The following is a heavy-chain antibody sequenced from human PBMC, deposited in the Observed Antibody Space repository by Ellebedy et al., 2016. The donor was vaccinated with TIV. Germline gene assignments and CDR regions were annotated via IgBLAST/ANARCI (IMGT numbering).Heavy chain of an antibody. CDR2: ISGSGGST. CDR1: GFTFSSYA. V-gene: IGHV3-23*01. J-gene: IGHJ4*02. Sequence: GESLKISXAAPGFTFSSYAMSWVRQAPGKGLEWVSAISGSGGSTYYADSVKGRFTISWDNAKNSLFLQMNSLRAEDTAVYYCARDRGDYGAVYFDYWGQGTLVTVSS. D-gene: IGHD4-17*01. CDR3: ARDRGDYGAVYFDY.